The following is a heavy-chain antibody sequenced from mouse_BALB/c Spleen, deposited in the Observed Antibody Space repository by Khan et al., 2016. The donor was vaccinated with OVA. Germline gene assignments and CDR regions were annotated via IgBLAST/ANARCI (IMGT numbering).Heavy chain of an antibody. Sequence: EVELVESGGDLVKPGGSLKLSCAAPGFTFSTYGMSWVRQTPDKRLEWVATVSTGGGYTYYPDSVKGRFTISSDNAKNTLYLQMSGLKSEDTAMFYCTRLAYYYYSEGFAYWGQGTLVTVSA. CDR3: TRLAYYYYSEGFAY. CDR2: VSTGGGYT. J-gene: IGHJ3*01. CDR1: GFTFSTYG. V-gene: IGHV5-6*01. D-gene: IGHD1-1*01.